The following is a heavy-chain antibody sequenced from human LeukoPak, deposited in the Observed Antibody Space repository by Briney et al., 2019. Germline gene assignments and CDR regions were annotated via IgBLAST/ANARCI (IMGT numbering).Heavy chain of an antibody. CDR3: ARKDLGGPIDY. CDR2: ISSSSSYI. V-gene: IGHV3-21*01. D-gene: IGHD3-3*01. Sequence: PGGSLRLSCAASGFTFSSYSMNWVRQAPGKGLEWVSSISSSSSYIYYADSVKGRFTISRDNAKSSLYLQMNSLRAEDTAVYYCARKDLGGPIDYWGQGTLVTVSS. CDR1: GFTFSSYS. J-gene: IGHJ4*02.